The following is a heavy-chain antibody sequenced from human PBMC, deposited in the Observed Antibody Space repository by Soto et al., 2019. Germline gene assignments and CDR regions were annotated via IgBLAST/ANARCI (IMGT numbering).Heavy chain of an antibody. CDR1: GFTFSSYG. CDR2: ISYDGSNK. J-gene: IGHJ4*02. D-gene: IGHD5-12*01. CDR3: ARGGSYSGYDPPYCY. Sequence: GGSLRLSCAASGFTFSSYGMHWVRQAPGKGLEWVAVISYDGSNKYYADSVKGRFTISRDNSKNTLYLQMNSLRAEDTAVYYCARGGSYSGYDPPYCYWGQGTLVTVSS. V-gene: IGHV3-30*03.